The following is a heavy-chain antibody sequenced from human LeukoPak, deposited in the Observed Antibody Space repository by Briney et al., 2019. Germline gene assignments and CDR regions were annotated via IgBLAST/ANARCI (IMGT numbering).Heavy chain of an antibody. CDR3: ARDPRLAMISARDDQ. CDR1: GGTFSSYA. D-gene: IGHD3-22*01. Sequence: ASVKVPCKASGGTFSSYAISWVRQAPGQGLEWMGRIIPILGIANYAQKFQGRLTITADKSTSTAYMELRSLRLEDTAVYYCARDPRLAMISARDDQWGQGTLVTVSS. CDR2: IIPILGIA. V-gene: IGHV1-69*04. J-gene: IGHJ4*02.